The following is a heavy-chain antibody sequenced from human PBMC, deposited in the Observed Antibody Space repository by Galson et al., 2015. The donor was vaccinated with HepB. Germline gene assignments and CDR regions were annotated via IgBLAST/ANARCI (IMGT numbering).Heavy chain of an antibody. Sequence: SLRLSCAASGFTFSSYGMHWVRQAPGKGLEWVAFIRYDGNNKYYADSVKGRFTISRDNSKNTLYLEINSLRTDDTAVYYCAKARAVGRYFDYWGQGTLVTVSS. D-gene: IGHD6-19*01. CDR3: AKARAVGRYFDY. CDR1: GFTFSSYG. J-gene: IGHJ4*02. V-gene: IGHV3-30*02. CDR2: IRYDGNNK.